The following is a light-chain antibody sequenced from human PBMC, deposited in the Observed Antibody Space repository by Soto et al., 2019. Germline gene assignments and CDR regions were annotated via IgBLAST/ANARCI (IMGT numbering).Light chain of an antibody. J-gene: IGKJ1*01. V-gene: IGKV1-6*01. CDR2: GAS. CDR1: QGVRNA. CDR3: QQDYNYPWT. Sequence: AIQMTQPPSSLSASVGDRVTITCRASQGVRNALGWYQQKPGKAPKLLIYGASSLQSGVPSRFSGSGSGTDFTLTISSLQPEDFATYYCQQDYNYPWTFGQGTKVEIK.